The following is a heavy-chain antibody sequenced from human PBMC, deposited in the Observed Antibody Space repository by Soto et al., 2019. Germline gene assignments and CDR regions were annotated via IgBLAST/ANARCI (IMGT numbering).Heavy chain of an antibody. J-gene: IGHJ1*01. Sequence: SETLSLTCTVSGGSISSYYWSWIRQPTGKGLEWIGYINYSGSTNYNPSLKSRVTISVGTSKNQFSLKLTSVTAADTGVYYCARAAIYHYDRSSAEYLQHWGQGTLVTVSS. CDR1: GGSISSYY. CDR2: INYSGST. V-gene: IGHV4-59*01. CDR3: ARAAIYHYDRSSAEYLQH. D-gene: IGHD3-22*01.